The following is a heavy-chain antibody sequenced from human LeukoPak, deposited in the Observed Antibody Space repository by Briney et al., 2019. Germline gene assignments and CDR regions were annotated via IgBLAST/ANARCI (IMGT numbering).Heavy chain of an antibody. J-gene: IGHJ4*02. CDR2: IKQDASEK. V-gene: IGHV3-7*04. CDR1: EFTFSRYW. CDR3: ARDRLDLGGTY. D-gene: IGHD1-26*01. Sequence: GGSLRLSCAVSEFTFSRYWMSWVRQAPGKGLEWVATIKQDASEKYYVDSVKGRFTISRDNAKNSLYLQMDSLRAEDTAVYYCARDRLDLGGTYWGQGNLVIVSS.